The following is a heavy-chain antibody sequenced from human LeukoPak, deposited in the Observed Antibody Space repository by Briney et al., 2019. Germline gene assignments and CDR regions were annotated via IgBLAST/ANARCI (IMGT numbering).Heavy chain of an antibody. J-gene: IGHJ4*02. D-gene: IGHD5-12*01. Sequence: ASEKVSCKASGYTFTGSYMHWVRQAPGQGLEWMGWINPNSGVTSYAQKFQGRVTMTRDTSISTAYMELTRLRSDDTAVYFCARVSRYSGYAYYFDYWGQGTLVTVSS. CDR3: ARVSRYSGYAYYFDY. V-gene: IGHV1-2*02. CDR2: INPNSGVT. CDR1: GYTFTGSY.